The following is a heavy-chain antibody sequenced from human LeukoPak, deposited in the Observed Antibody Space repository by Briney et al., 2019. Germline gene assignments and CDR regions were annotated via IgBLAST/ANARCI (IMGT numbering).Heavy chain of an antibody. V-gene: IGHV3-23*01. CDR2: MSASGGST. CDR1: GFTFSSYA. Sequence: GGSLRLSCAASGFTFSSYAMSWVRQAPGKGLEWVSSMSASGGSTYYADSVKGRFTISRDNSKNTLYLQMNSLRAEDTAVYYCARSAQTAQGAFDIWGQGTMVTVSS. D-gene: IGHD1-1*01. J-gene: IGHJ3*02. CDR3: ARSAQTAQGAFDI.